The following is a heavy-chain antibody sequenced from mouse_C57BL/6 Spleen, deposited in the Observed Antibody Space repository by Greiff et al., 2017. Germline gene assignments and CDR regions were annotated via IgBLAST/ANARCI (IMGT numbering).Heavy chain of an antibody. CDR3: AKGWLRSFDD. V-gene: IGHV1-42*01. Sequence: VQLQQSGPELVKPGASVKISCKASGYSFTGYYMNWVKQSPEKSLEWIGEINPSTGGTTYNQKFKAKATLTVYKSSSTAYMQLKSLTSEDSAVYYCAKGWLRSFDDWGTGTTVTVSS. J-gene: IGHJ1*03. CDR2: INPSTGGT. CDR1: GYSFTGYY. D-gene: IGHD2-3*01.